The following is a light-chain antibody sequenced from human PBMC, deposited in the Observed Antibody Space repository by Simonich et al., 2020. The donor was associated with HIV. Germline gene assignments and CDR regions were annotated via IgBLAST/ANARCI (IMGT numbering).Light chain of an antibody. CDR2: AAS. V-gene: IGKV1-9*01. CDR1: QGISNY. CDR3: QQLKSYPYT. Sequence: DIQLTQSPSFLSASVRDRVTITCRASQGISNYLAWYQQRPGKAPKLLIYAASTFQSGVPSSVSGSGSGTKFTLTISSLQPDDFATYYCQQLKSYPYTFGQGTKLDIK. J-gene: IGKJ2*01.